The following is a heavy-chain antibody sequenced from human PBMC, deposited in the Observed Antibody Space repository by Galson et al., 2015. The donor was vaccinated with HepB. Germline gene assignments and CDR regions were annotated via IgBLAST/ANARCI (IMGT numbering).Heavy chain of an antibody. Sequence: SLRLSCAASGFGFNNYGMYWVRQAPGKGLEWVALIGYEGTIKYYADSVKGRFTISRDNSHNTLSLQWSSLKASDTAMYYCARHLDPIAAAGILVGYWGQGTLVTVSS. V-gene: IGHV3-33*07. CDR2: IGYEGTIK. CDR3: ARHLDPIAAAGILVGY. J-gene: IGHJ4*02. CDR1: GFGFNNYG. D-gene: IGHD6-13*01.